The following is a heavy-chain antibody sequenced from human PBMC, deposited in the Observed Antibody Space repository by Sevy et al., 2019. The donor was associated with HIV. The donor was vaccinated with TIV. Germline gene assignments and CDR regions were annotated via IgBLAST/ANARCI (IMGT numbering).Heavy chain of an antibody. CDR2: INHSGST. J-gene: IGHJ3*02. Sequence: SETLSPTCAVYGGSFSGYYWSWIRQPPGKGLEWIGEINHSGSTNYNPSLKSRVTISVDTPKNQLSLKLNSVTAADTAVYYCARHCSSSSCSHAFDIWGQGTMVTVSS. D-gene: IGHD2-2*01. CDR3: ARHCSSSSCSHAFDI. V-gene: IGHV4-34*01. CDR1: GGSFSGYY.